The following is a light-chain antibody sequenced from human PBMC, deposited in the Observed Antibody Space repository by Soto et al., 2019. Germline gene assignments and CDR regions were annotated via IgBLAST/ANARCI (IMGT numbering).Light chain of an antibody. Sequence: DIVLTQSPLSLPVTPGEPASISCRSSQSLLHSNGYNYLDWYLQKPGQSPQLLIFLGSNRASGVPDRFSGSGSGTDFTLEISRVEADEVGVYYCMQGLQPPITFGQGTRLEIK. CDR2: LGS. J-gene: IGKJ5*01. V-gene: IGKV2-28*01. CDR3: MQGLQPPIT. CDR1: QSLLHSNGYNY.